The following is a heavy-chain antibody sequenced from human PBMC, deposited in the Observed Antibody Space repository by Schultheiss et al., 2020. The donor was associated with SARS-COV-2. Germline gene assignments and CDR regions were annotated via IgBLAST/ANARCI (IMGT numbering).Heavy chain of an antibody. CDR1: GYTFTNYY. V-gene: IGHV1-46*01. CDR3: ARGSYGDYVSGFWDWYFDL. D-gene: IGHD4-17*01. J-gene: IGHJ2*01. CDR2: INPNGGNT. Sequence: ASVKVSCKASGYTFTNYYIHWVRQAPGQGLEWMGIINPNGGNTSYAQKFQGRVTITADKSTSTAYMELSSLRSEDTAVYYCARGSYGDYVSGFWDWYFDLWGRGTLVTVSS.